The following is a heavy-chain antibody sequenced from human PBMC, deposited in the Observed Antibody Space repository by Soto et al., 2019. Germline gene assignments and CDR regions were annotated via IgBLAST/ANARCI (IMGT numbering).Heavy chain of an antibody. D-gene: IGHD2-15*01. CDR2: FNGNGGGT. Sequence: EVQLLESGGGLVQPGGSLRLACATSGFSFSTYAMTWVRQAPGKGLEWASTFNGNGGGTYYADSVKGRFTISRDNSKNTLYLQMDRLRAEDTATYYCAKDNSLHWFDPWGQGTLVTVSS. V-gene: IGHV3-23*01. CDR3: AKDNSLHWFDP. CDR1: GFSFSTYA. J-gene: IGHJ5*02.